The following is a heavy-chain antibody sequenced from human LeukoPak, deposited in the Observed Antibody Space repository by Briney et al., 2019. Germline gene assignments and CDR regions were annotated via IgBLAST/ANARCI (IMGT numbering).Heavy chain of an antibody. CDR3: ARVDTAMVLPLDY. CDR2: INHNGNVN. J-gene: IGHJ4*02. CDR1: GFTFSSYW. Sequence: GGSLRLSCAASGFTFSSYWMNWARQAPGKGLEWVASINHNGNVNYYVDSVKGRFTISRDNAKNSLYLQMSNLRAEDTAVYYCARVDTAMVLPLDYWGQGTLVTVSS. D-gene: IGHD5-18*01. V-gene: IGHV3-7*03.